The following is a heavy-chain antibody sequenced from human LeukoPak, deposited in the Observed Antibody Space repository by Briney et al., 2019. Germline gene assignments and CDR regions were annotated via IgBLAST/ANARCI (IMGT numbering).Heavy chain of an antibody. CDR1: GFSFSNYA. Sequence: GGSLRLSCAASGFSFSNYAMYWVRQAPGKGLEWVSAFSSGGGPTYYADSVKGRFTISRDNSKKTLYLQMNSLRAEDTAVYYCARDNSLNYYDSSGYHDAFDIWGQGTMVTVSS. D-gene: IGHD3-22*01. CDR2: FSSGGGPT. J-gene: IGHJ3*02. V-gene: IGHV3-23*01. CDR3: ARDNSLNYYDSSGYHDAFDI.